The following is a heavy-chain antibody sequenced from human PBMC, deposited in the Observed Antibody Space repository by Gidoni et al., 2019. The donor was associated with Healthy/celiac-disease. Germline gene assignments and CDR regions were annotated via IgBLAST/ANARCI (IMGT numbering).Heavy chain of an antibody. CDR1: CGSICCYY. Sequence: QVQLQESGPGLVKPSETLSLTCTFSCGSICCYYWSCTRQPPGKGLEWIGYIYYSGSTNYNPSLKSRVTISVDTSKNQFSLKLSSVTAADTAVYYCARDAPYCSGGSCQDYWGQGTLVTVSS. J-gene: IGHJ4*02. D-gene: IGHD2-15*01. V-gene: IGHV4-59*01. CDR3: ARDAPYCSGGSCQDY. CDR2: IYYSGST.